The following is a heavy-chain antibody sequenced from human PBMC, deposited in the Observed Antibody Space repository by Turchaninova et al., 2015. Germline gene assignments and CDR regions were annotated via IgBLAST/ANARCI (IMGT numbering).Heavy chain of an antibody. J-gene: IGHJ6*02. V-gene: IGHV2-26*01. CDR3: ARIPYSSGWYGAYYYYGMDV. CDR1: GFSHSKARMG. CDR2: NFSNDEK. D-gene: IGHD6-19*01. Sequence: QVTLKESGPVLVKPTETLTLTCTVSGFSHSKARMGVSWIRQPPGKALEWLAHNFSNDEKAYSTSLKSRLTISKDTSKSQVVLTMTNMDPVDTATYYCARIPYSSGWYGAYYYYGMDVWGQGTTVTVSS.